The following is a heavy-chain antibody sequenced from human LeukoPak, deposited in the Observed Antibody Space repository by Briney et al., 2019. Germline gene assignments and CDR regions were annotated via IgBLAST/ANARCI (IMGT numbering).Heavy chain of an antibody. D-gene: IGHD6-13*01. CDR3: ARGIAAAAYNWFDP. Sequence: ASAKVSCKASGYTFTGYYMHWVRQAPGQGLEWMGWISAYNGNTNYAQKLQGRVTMTTDTSTSTAYMELRSLRSDDTAVYYCARGIAAAAYNWFDPWGQGTLVTVSS. CDR1: GYTFTGYY. J-gene: IGHJ5*02. V-gene: IGHV1-18*04. CDR2: ISAYNGNT.